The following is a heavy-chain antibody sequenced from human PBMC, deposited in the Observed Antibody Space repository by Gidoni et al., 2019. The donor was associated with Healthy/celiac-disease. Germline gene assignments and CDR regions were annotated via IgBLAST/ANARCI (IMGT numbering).Heavy chain of an antibody. CDR1: GYTFTSYD. J-gene: IGHJ6*02. D-gene: IGHD3-10*01. CDR3: ARSPMVRGARPYYYYGMDV. CDR2: MKPNSGNT. Sequence: QVQLVQSGAEVKKPGASVKVSCKASGYTFTSYDINWVRQATGQGLEWMGWMKPNSGNTGYAQKFQGRVTMTRNTSISTAYMELSSLRSEDTAVYYCARSPMVRGARPYYYYGMDVWGQGTTVTVSS. V-gene: IGHV1-8*01.